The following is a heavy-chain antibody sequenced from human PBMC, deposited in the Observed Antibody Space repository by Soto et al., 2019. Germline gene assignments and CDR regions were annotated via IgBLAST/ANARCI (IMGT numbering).Heavy chain of an antibody. CDR2: ISSSSSYT. V-gene: IGHV3-11*05. J-gene: IGHJ2*01. CDR3: ARAYDWGCFDL. D-gene: IGHD1-1*01. Sequence: QVQLVESGGGLVKPGGSLRLSCAASGFTFSDYYMSWIRQAPGKGLEWVSYISSSSSYTNYADSVKGRFTISRDNAKNSLYLQMNSLRAEDTAVYYCARAYDWGCFDLWGRGTLVTVSS. CDR1: GFTFSDYY.